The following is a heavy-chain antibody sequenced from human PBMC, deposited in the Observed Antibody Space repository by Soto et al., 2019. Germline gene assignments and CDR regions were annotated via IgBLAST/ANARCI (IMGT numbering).Heavy chain of an antibody. CDR1: GYTFPNHG. CDR3: ARDRVAGIWGDAFDI. Sequence: ASVKVSFKTSGYTFPNHGINCVRQAPGQGLEWMGWINPYNANTNYAQKLQGRVTMTTDTSTSTAYMDLRSLTSDDTAVYYCARDRVAGIWGDAFDIWGQGTMVTVSS. D-gene: IGHD3-16*01. J-gene: IGHJ3*02. V-gene: IGHV1-18*04. CDR2: INPYNANT.